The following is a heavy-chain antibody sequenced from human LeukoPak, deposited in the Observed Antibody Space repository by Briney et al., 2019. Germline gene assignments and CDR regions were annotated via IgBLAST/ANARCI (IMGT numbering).Heavy chain of an antibody. Sequence: ASVKVSCKASGYTFTGYYMHWVRQAPGQGLEWMGWINPNSDGTNYAQKFQGRVTMTRDTSISTAYMELSRLRSDDTAVYYCARGRLAYYDSSGYYHTYYFDYWGQGTLVTVSS. CDR1: GYTFTGYY. CDR2: INPNSDGT. D-gene: IGHD3-22*01. V-gene: IGHV1-2*02. J-gene: IGHJ4*02. CDR3: ARGRLAYYDSSGYYHTYYFDY.